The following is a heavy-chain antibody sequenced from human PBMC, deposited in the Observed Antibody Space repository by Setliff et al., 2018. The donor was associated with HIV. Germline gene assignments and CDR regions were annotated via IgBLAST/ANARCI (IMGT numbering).Heavy chain of an antibody. Sequence: SETLSLTCSVYGGSFSYYYWTWIRQPAGKGLQWIGRIHTSGNTNYNPSLKSRVTISVDTSKSQFSLKLSSLTAADTAVYYCARVRTQWPNYNYFDPWGLGTLVTVSS. V-gene: IGHV4-4*07. J-gene: IGHJ5*02. CDR1: GGSFSYYY. D-gene: IGHD6-19*01. CDR3: ARVRTQWPNYNYFDP. CDR2: IHTSGNT.